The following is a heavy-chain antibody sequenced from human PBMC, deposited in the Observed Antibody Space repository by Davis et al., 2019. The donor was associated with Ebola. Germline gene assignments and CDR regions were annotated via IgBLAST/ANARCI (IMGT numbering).Heavy chain of an antibody. Sequence: AASVKVSCKASGYTFTSYAMHWVRQAPGQRLEWMGWINPNSGGTNYAQKFQGRVTMTRDISAGTAYMEMSSLTSEDTAVYFCARTFVGGWLFDYWGQGTLVTVSS. CDR2: INPNSGGT. D-gene: IGHD1-26*01. J-gene: IGHJ4*02. CDR1: GYTFTSYA. CDR3: ARTFVGGWLFDY. V-gene: IGHV1-3*01.